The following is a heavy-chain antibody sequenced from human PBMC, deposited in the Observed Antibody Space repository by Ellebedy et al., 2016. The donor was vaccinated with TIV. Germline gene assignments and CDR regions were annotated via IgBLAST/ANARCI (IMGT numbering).Heavy chain of an antibody. V-gene: IGHV5-51*01. CDR1: GYTFADYW. Sequence: PGGSLRLSCKGFGYTFADYWLAWVRQTHEPGLEWMGLIYPSDPDTRYSPSLQGQAIISVDKSTNTAHLQWASLKASDTAIYYCARPTTGYQTGYDGLDVWGQGTTVIVSS. J-gene: IGHJ6*02. CDR3: ARPTTGYQTGYDGLDV. CDR2: IYPSDPDT. D-gene: IGHD3-9*01.